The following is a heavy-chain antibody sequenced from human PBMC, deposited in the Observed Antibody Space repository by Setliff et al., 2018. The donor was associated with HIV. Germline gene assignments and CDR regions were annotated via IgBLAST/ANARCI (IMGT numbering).Heavy chain of an antibody. V-gene: IGHV4-61*09. J-gene: IGHJ6*03. D-gene: IGHD3-22*01. CDR3: ARQHYYDSSGRNLMDV. CDR2: IYTSGST. CDR1: GGSVSSGSYY. Sequence: SETLSLTCTVSGGSVSSGSYYWNWIRQPAGKGLAWTGHIYTSGSTTHNPSLESRVTISIDTSKNQFSLKLSSVTAADTAVYYCARQHYYDSSGRNLMDVWGKGTTVTVSS.